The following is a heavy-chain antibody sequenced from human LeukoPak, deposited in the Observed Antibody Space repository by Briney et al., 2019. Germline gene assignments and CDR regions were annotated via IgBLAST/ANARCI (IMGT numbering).Heavy chain of an antibody. J-gene: IGHJ5*02. D-gene: IGHD3-3*01. V-gene: IGHV3-23*01. Sequence: GGSLRLSCAASGFTFSSYAMSWVRQAPGKGLEWVSAISGSGGSTYYADSVKGRFTISRDNSKNTLYLQMNSLRAEDTAVYYCAKAPDFWSGYYNWSDPWGQGTLVTVSS. CDR2: ISGSGGST. CDR3: AKAPDFWSGYYNWSDP. CDR1: GFTFSSYA.